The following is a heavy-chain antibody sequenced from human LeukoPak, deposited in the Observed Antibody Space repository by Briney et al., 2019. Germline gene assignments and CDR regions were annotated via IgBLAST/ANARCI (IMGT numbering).Heavy chain of an antibody. CDR1: GSTLAESY. CDR3: AGDRGITVTKDFDY. D-gene: IGHD4-11*01. J-gene: IGHJ4*02. Sequence: ASVTVSCKVSGSTLAESYIHWLRQAPGKGLEWMGGYDPEEGAMIYAQKFLDRVTMTEDTSTTTAYMEVSSLRSEDTAVYFCAGDRGITVTKDFDYWGQGTLVTVSS. CDR2: YDPEEGAM. V-gene: IGHV1-24*01.